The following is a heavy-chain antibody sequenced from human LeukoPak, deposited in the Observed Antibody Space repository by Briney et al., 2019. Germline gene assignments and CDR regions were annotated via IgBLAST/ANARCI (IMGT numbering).Heavy chain of an antibody. CDR3: ARRRLGYDFWSGYPNGPNWFDP. J-gene: IGHJ5*02. CDR1: GGSISSGGYY. V-gene: IGHV4-39*07. D-gene: IGHD3-3*01. Sequence: TPSETLSLTCTVSGGSISSGGYYWSWIRRHPGKGLEWIGEINHSGSTNYNPSLKSRVTISVDTSKNQFSLKLSSVTAADTAVYYCARRRLGYDFWSGYPNGPNWFDPWGQGTLVTVSS. CDR2: INHSGST.